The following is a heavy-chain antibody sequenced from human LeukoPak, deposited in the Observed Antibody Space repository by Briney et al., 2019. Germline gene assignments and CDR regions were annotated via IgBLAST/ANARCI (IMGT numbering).Heavy chain of an antibody. CDR1: GFTFSSYG. V-gene: IGHV3-23*01. Sequence: HSGGSLRLSCAASGFTFSSYGMSWVRQAPGKGLEWVSAISGSGGSTYYADSVKGRFTISRDNSKNTLYLQMNSLRAEDTAVYYCAKGLGGSGDSYGRGGYYYYYMDVWGKGTTVTISS. J-gene: IGHJ6*03. CDR2: ISGSGGST. D-gene: IGHD5-18*01. CDR3: AKGLGGSGDSYGRGGYYYYYMDV.